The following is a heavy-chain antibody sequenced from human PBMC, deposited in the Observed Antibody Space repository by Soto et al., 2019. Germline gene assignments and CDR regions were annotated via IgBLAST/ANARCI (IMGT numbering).Heavy chain of an antibody. CDR3: ARAYGSGKSIDY. D-gene: IGHD3-10*01. J-gene: IGHJ4*02. CDR2: IIPIFGTA. Sequence: GASVKVSCKASGGTFSSYAISWVRQAPGQGLEWMGGIIPIFGTANYAQKFQDRVTITADESTSTAYMELSSLRSEDTAVYYCARAYGSGKSIDYWGQGTRVTVSS. V-gene: IGHV1-69*13. CDR1: GGTFSSYA.